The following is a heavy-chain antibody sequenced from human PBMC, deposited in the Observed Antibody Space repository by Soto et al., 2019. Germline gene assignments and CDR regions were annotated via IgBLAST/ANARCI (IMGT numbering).Heavy chain of an antibody. D-gene: IGHD7-27*01. V-gene: IGHV3-23*01. CDR2: ISGGGDAA. CDR3: ARKILGSTTRPNYWYFDL. Sequence: EVQALESGGGLVQPGGSLRLSCAGSGFTFINYAMNWVRQAPGKGLEWVSSISGGGDAAFFPDSVRGRFTISRDNSKNTVTLQMNSLGVDDTAVYYCARKILGSTTRPNYWYFDLWGRGTLVTVSS. J-gene: IGHJ2*01. CDR1: GFTFINYA.